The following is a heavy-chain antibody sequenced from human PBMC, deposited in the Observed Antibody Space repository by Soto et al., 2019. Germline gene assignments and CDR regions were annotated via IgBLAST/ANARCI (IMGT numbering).Heavy chain of an antibody. V-gene: IGHV3-7*01. D-gene: IGHD6-25*01. CDR2: IKEDGSDK. J-gene: IGHJ4*02. CDR1: GFTFSSYA. Sequence: LRLSCSASGFTFSSYAMHWVRQAPGKGLEWVANIKEDGSDKYYVDSVKGRFTISRDNAKNLLYLQMNSLGAGDTAMYYCARFTRGSSGDYWGQGTLVTVSS. CDR3: ARFTRGSSGDY.